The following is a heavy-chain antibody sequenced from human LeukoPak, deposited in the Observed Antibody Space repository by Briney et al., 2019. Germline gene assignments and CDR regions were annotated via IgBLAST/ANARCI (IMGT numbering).Heavy chain of an antibody. D-gene: IGHD1-1*01. CDR3: ARNPVQSAHNWFDP. Sequence: GGSLRLSCAASGFTFSSYSMNWVRQAPGKGLEWVSYISSSSSTIYYADSVKGRFTIPRDNAKNSLYLQMNSLRAEDTAVYYCARNPVQSAHNWFDPWGQGTLVTVSS. J-gene: IGHJ5*02. V-gene: IGHV3-48*04. CDR1: GFTFSSYS. CDR2: ISSSSSTI.